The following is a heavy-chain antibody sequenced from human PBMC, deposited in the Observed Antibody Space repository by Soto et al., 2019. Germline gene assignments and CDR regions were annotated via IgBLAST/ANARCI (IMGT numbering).Heavy chain of an antibody. Sequence: EVQLLESGGGLVQPGGSLRLSCAASGFTFSSYAMSWVRQAPGKGMEWVSAISGSGGSTYYADSVKGRFTISRDNSKNTLYLQMNSLRAEDAAVYYCAKDLQAVTTTYWGQGTLVTVSS. D-gene: IGHD4-17*01. CDR3: AKDLQAVTTTY. CDR2: ISGSGGST. J-gene: IGHJ4*02. CDR1: GFTFSSYA. V-gene: IGHV3-23*01.